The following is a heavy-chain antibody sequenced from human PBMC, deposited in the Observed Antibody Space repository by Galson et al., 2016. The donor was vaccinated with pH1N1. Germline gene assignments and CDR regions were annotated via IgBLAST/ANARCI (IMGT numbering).Heavy chain of an antibody. V-gene: IGHV3-7*01. CDR2: INQDGSRK. D-gene: IGHD1-26*01. Sequence: SLRLSCAASGFIFSDYWMSWVRQAPGKGLEWVAKINQDGSRKYYVDSMKGRCTISRDNAENSLSLQMNSLRVEDTALDYCATEDYYTSLYWGQGILVTVSS. J-gene: IGHJ4*02. CDR1: GFIFSDYW. CDR3: ATEDYYTSLY.